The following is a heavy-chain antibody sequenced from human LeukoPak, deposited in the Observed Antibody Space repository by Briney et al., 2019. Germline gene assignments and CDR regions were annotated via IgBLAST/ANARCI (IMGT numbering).Heavy chain of an antibody. CDR1: GFTFSSYS. CDR3: AKHRNFGELSPFDS. V-gene: IGHV3-23*01. J-gene: IGHJ4*02. D-gene: IGHD3-10*01. Sequence: PGGSLRLSCAASGFTFSSYSMGWVCQAPGKGLEWVSTFSGSGGTTYYAGSVKGRFTVSRDNSKNTLYLQMNSLRTEDTAIYYCAKHRNFGELSPFDSWGQGTLVTVSS. CDR2: FSGSGGTT.